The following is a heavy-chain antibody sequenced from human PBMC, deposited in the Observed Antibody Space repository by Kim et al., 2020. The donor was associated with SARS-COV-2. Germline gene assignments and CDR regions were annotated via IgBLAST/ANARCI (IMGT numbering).Heavy chain of an antibody. CDR3: ARAASEYQLLYGTNTHRAHNWFDP. J-gene: IGHJ5*02. D-gene: IGHD2-2*02. V-gene: IGHV4-30-4*01. Sequence: SETLSLTCTVSGGSISSGDYYWSWIRQPPGKGLEWIGYIYYSGSTYYNPSLKSRVTISVDTSKNQFSLKLSSVTAADTAVYYCARAASEYQLLYGTNTHRAHNWFDPWGQGTLVTVSS. CDR1: GGSISSGDYY. CDR2: IYYSGST.